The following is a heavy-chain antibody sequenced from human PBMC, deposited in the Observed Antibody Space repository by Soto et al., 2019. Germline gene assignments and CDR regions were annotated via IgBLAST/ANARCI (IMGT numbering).Heavy chain of an antibody. J-gene: IGHJ3*02. V-gene: IGHV1-69*06. CDR3: ARGRGVRGDDAFDI. CDR1: GGTFSSYA. Sequence: SVKVSCKASGGTFSSYAISWVRQAPGQGLEWMGGIIPIFGTANYAQKFQGRVTITADKSTSTAYMELSSLRSEDTAVYYCARGRGVRGDDAFDIWGQGTMVTVSS. D-gene: IGHD3-10*01. CDR2: IIPIFGTA.